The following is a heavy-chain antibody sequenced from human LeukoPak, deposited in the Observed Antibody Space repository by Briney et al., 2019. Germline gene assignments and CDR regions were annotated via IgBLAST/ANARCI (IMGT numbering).Heavy chain of an antibody. J-gene: IGHJ4*02. V-gene: IGHV4-39*01. Sequence: PSETLSLTCTVSGGSISSSCYYWGWIRQPPGKGLEWIGSIYYSGSTYYNPSLKSRVTISVDTSKNQFSLKLSSVTAADTAVYYCARHGILWFFGYWGQGTLVTVSS. CDR1: GGSISSSCYY. CDR3: ARHGILWFFGY. CDR2: IYYSGST. D-gene: IGHD3-10*01.